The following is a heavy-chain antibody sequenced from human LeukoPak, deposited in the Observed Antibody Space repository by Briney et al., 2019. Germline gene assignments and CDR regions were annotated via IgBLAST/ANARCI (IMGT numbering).Heavy chain of an antibody. D-gene: IGHD5-24*01. V-gene: IGHV1-46*01. CDR1: GYTFTSYA. J-gene: IGHJ3*02. Sequence: EASVKVSCKASGYTFTSYAMNWVRQAPGQGLEWMGLINPGGGNTNYAQNFQGRVTMTRDTSASTVYMELSSLRSEDTAIYYCARIRDGYNDAYDIWGQGTVVTVPS. CDR3: ARIRDGYNDAYDI. CDR2: INPGGGNT.